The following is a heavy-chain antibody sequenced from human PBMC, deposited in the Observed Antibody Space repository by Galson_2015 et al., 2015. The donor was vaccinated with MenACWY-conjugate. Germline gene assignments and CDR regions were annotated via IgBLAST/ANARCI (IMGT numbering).Heavy chain of an antibody. D-gene: IGHD5-18*01. V-gene: IGHV1-3*01. Sequence: SVKVSCKASGSTFSNYAMHWLRQAPGQRLEYMGWINVGTGTTRSSQKFQDRVTIIADTSANTAYMELSSLRSEDTAVYFCARAHLGYGYDYFHPWGQGTLVTVSS. CDR3: ARAHLGYGYDYFHP. J-gene: IGHJ5*02. CDR2: INVGTGTT. CDR1: GSTFSNYA.